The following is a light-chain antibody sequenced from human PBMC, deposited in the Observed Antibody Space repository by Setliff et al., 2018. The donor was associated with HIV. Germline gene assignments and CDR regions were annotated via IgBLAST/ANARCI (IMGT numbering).Light chain of an antibody. V-gene: IGLV3-21*04. CDR1: NIGGKS. J-gene: IGLJ1*01. CDR3: HLWDSTSDHV. CDR2: YDT. Sequence: SYELTQPPSVSVAPGKTARITCGGNNIGGKSVHWYQQKPGQAPVLVIYYDTDRPSGIPERFSGSNSGNTATLTISRVEAGDKADYYCHLWDSTSDHVFGAGTKV.